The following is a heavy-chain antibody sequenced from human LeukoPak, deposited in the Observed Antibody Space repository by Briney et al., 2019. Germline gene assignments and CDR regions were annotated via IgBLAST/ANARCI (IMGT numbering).Heavy chain of an antibody. CDR3: AKEKYRGYSYGSGDY. D-gene: IGHD5-18*01. CDR2: ISYDGSNK. CDR1: RFTFSSYD. V-gene: IGHV3-30*18. J-gene: IGHJ4*02. Sequence: PGGSLRLSCAASRFTFSSYDMHWVRQAPGKGLGWVAAISYDGSNKYYADSVKGRFTISRDNSKNTLYLQMNSLRVEDTAVYYCAKEKYRGYSYGSGDYWGQGTLVTVSS.